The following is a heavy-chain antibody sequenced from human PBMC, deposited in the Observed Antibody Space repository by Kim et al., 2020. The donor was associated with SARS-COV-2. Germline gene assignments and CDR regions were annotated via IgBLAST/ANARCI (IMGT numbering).Heavy chain of an antibody. CDR3: ARVQRPGSGIYYPFDL. J-gene: IGHJ5*02. CDR2: INPSGGRT. Sequence: ASVKVSCKASGYNFTDRYIHWVRQAPGQGPEWMGVINPSGGRTTYAQKFQDRVNMTRDTSTTTVFMELSSLRSEDTAVYYCARVQRPGSGIYYPFDLWGQGSLVIVSS. V-gene: IGHV1-46*01. D-gene: IGHD3-10*01. CDR1: GYNFTDRY.